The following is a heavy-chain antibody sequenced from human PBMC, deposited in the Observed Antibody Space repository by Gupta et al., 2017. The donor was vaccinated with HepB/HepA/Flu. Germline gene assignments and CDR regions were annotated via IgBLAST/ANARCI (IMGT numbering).Heavy chain of an antibody. CDR3: ARRGIGVDN. V-gene: IGHV4-59*01. D-gene: IGHD3-10*01. CDR2: VYYSGNT. Sequence: QVQLQESGPGLVKPSETLSLTCTVSGGSMRSYYWTWIRQSPGKGLEWIGNVYYSGNTNYNPSLLSRVTISVDTSKNQFSLRLTSVTAADTAVYYCARRGIGVDNWGRGILVTVSS. CDR1: GGSMRSYY. J-gene: IGHJ4*02.